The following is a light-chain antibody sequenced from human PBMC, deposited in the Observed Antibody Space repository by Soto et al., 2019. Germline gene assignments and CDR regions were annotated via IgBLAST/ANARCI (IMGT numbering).Light chain of an antibody. V-gene: IGLV1-40*01. CDR2: GNN. J-gene: IGLJ2*01. Sequence: QSVLTQPPSVSGAPGQRVTISCTGRSSNIGAGYDVHWYQQLPGTAPKLLLYGNNNRPSGVPDRFSASKSGTSASLAITGLQAEDEADYYCQSSDSSLSGSRVFGGGTKLTVL. CDR3: QSSDSSLSGSRV. CDR1: SSNIGAGYD.